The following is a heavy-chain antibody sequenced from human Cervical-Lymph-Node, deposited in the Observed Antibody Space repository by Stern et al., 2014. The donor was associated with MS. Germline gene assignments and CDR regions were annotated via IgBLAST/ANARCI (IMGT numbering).Heavy chain of an antibody. J-gene: IGHJ4*02. Sequence: VQLVESGGGLVQPGRSVRLSCAASGFTFGDYAMHWVRQAPGQGLEWVSRITWNSVGVAYADSVKSRFTISRDNAKNSLYLQMNGLRAEDTAFYYCAKDVDSTIAVSLDSWGQGTLVTVSS. CDR1: GFTFGDYA. CDR2: ITWNSVGV. CDR3: AKDVDSTIAVSLDS. V-gene: IGHV3-9*01. D-gene: IGHD6-19*01.